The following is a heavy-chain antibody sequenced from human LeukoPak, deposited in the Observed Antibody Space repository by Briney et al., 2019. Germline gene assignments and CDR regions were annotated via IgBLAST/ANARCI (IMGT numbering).Heavy chain of an antibody. CDR1: GYTLTSYA. Sequence: ASVKVSCKASGYTLTSYAMHWVRQAPGQRLEWMGWINAGNGNTKYSQKFQGRVTITRDTSASTAYMELSSLRSEDTAVYYCARETSWNWFDPWGQGTLVTVSS. J-gene: IGHJ5*02. D-gene: IGHD6-13*01. CDR2: INAGNGNT. CDR3: ARETSWNWFDP. V-gene: IGHV1-3*01.